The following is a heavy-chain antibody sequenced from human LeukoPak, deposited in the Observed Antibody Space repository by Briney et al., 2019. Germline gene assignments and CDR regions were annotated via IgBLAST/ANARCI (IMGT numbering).Heavy chain of an antibody. J-gene: IGHJ6*03. D-gene: IGHD6-13*01. Sequence: ASVKVSCKASGYTFTSYGISWVRQAPGQGLEWMGWISAYNGNTNYAQKLQGRVTITADKSTSTAYMELSSLRSEDTAVYYCARDKAAQYYYYYMDVWGKGTTVTVSS. CDR1: GYTFTSYG. CDR3: ARDKAAQYYYYYMDV. V-gene: IGHV1-18*01. CDR2: ISAYNGNT.